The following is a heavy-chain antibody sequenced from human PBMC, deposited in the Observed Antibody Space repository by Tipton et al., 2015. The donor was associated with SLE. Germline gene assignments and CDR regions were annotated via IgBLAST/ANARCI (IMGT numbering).Heavy chain of an antibody. CDR3: ARMEGMITYGGIAGL. V-gene: IGHV3-74*01. D-gene: IGHD3-16*01. J-gene: IGHJ4*02. CDR2: LYNDGTKI. CDR1: GFSFSNHW. Sequence: SLRLSCAASGFSFSNHWMHWVRQAPGKGLEWVSRLYNDGTKITYADSVKDRFTISRDNAKSMLYLQMNSLRTEDTAVYYCARMEGMITYGGIAGLWGQGTVVTVSS.